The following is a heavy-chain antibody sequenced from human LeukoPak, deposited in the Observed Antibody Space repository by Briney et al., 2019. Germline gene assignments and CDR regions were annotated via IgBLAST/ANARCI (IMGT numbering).Heavy chain of an antibody. J-gene: IGHJ6*02. V-gene: IGHV1-8*01. Sequence: ASVKVSCKASGYTFTSYDINWVRQATGQGLEWMGWMNPNSGNTGYAQKFQGRVTMTRNTSISTAYMELSSLRSEDTAVYYCARVQYSSGWSAYYYCGMDVWGQGTTVTVSS. D-gene: IGHD6-19*01. CDR3: ARVQYSSGWSAYYYCGMDV. CDR2: MNPNSGNT. CDR1: GYTFTSYD.